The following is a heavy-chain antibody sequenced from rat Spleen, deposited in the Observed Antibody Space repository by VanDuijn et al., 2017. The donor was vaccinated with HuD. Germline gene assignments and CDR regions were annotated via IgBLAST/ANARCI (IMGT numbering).Heavy chain of an antibody. D-gene: IGHD1-1*01. CDR1: GFSLTSYH. CDR2: MWSDGDT. CDR3: ARDPSDYYSGEDYVMDA. V-gene: IGHV2-32*01. J-gene: IGHJ4*01. Sequence: QVQLKESGPGLVQPSQTLSLTCTVSGFSLTSYHVSWVRQPPGKGLEWMGIMWSDGDTSYKSTLKSRLSITRDTSKSQVFLEMSSLQTEDSATYYCARDPSDYYSGEDYVMDAWGQGASVTVSS.